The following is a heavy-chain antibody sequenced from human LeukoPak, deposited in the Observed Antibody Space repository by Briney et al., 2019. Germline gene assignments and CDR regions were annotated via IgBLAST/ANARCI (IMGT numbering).Heavy chain of an antibody. CDR2: IYSGGST. J-gene: IGHJ6*03. CDR3: ARDPLGYCSSTSCSGYYYYMDV. Sequence: GGSLRLSCAASGFTVSSNYMSWVRQAPGKGLEWVSVIYSGGSTYYADSVKGRFTISRDNSKNTLYLQMNSLRAEDTAVYYCARDPLGYCSSTSCSGYYYYMDVWGKGTTVTVSS. V-gene: IGHV3-53*01. CDR1: GFTVSSNY. D-gene: IGHD2-2*01.